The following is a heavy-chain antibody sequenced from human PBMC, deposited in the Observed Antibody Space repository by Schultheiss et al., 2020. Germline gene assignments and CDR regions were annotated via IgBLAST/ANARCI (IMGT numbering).Heavy chain of an antibody. CDR3: VKEVKRYSYGSGSRRDYYGMDV. Sequence: GESLKIACAASGFTFSSYGMHWVRQAPGKGLEWVSAISGSGGSTYYADSVKGRFTISRDNAKNSLYLEMNSLRVEDTALYYCVKEVKRYSYGSGSRRDYYGMDVWGQGTTVTVSS. D-gene: IGHD3-10*01. CDR1: GFTFSSYG. V-gene: IGHV3-23*01. J-gene: IGHJ6*02. CDR2: ISGSGGST.